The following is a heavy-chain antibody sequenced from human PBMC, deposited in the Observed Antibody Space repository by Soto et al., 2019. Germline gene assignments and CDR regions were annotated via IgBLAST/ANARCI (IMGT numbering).Heavy chain of an antibody. Sequence: PGGSLRLSCAASGFTFSSYGMHWVRQAPGKGLEWVAVIWYDGSNKYYADSVKGRFTISRDNSKNTLYLQMNSLRAEDTAVYYCAIFPPPYYDSSGYLVPGAFDIWGQGTMVTVSS. CDR1: GFTFSSYG. D-gene: IGHD3-22*01. CDR2: IWYDGSNK. CDR3: AIFPPPYYDSSGYLVPGAFDI. V-gene: IGHV3-33*01. J-gene: IGHJ3*02.